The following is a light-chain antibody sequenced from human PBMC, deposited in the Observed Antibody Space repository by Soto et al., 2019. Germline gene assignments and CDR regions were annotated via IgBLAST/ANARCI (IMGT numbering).Light chain of an antibody. CDR1: SSKNGAGYD. CDR2: GNS. Sequence: QSVLTQPPSVSGAPGQRVTISCTGSSSKNGAGYDVHWYQQLPGTAPKLLIYGNSNRPSGVPDRFPGSKSGTSASLAITGLQAEDEADYYCQSYDSSLSGSGVFGTGTKVTVL. V-gene: IGLV1-40*01. CDR3: QSYDSSLSGSGV. J-gene: IGLJ1*01.